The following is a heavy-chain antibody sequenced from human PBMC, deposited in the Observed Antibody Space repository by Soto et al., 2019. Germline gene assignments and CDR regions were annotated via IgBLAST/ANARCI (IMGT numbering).Heavy chain of an antibody. V-gene: IGHV3-21*01. CDR1: GFDFSSYS. CDR2: INEDSSYI. J-gene: IGHJ6*03. D-gene: IGHD3-3*01. CDR3: VRDFGWYFRSGYMDV. Sequence: EVHLVESGGGLVKPGGSLRLSCAASGFDFSSYSMNWVRQAPGKGLEWVSSINEDSSYIYYAHSLRGRFTISRDNAKESLYLQMTGLRAEETAVYYCVRDFGWYFRSGYMDVWGDGATVTVSS.